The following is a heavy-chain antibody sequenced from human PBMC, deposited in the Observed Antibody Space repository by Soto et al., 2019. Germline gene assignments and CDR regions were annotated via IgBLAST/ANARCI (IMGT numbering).Heavy chain of an antibody. D-gene: IGHD3-10*01. CDR2: IYWDDDK. V-gene: IGHV2-5*02. CDR3: ARNNLDYYGSGSYLFDY. J-gene: IGHJ4*02. CDR1: GFSLSTSGVG. Sequence: QITLKESGPPLVNPTQTLTLTCTFSGFSLSTSGVGVGWIRQPPGKALEWLALIYWDDDKRYSPSLKSRLTITKATSKNQVVLTMTNMDPVDTATYYCARNNLDYYGSGSYLFDYWGQGTLVTVSS.